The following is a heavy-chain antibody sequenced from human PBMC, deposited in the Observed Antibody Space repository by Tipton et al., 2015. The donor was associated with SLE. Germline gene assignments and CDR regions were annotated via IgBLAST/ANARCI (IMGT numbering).Heavy chain of an antibody. Sequence: TLSLTCTVSGASIISLNWWTWVRQPPGKGLEWIGEIYHTGRTNYKPSLKSRVIISVDMSRNQFSLRLDSVTAADTALYYCARGEMDVFDIWGQGTVVSVSS. CDR1: GASIISLNW. J-gene: IGHJ3*02. CDR2: IYHTGRT. V-gene: IGHV4-4*02. CDR3: ARGEMDVFDI.